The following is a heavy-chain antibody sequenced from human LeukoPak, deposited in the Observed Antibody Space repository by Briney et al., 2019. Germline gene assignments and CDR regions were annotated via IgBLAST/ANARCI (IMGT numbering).Heavy chain of an antibody. J-gene: IGHJ4*02. CDR2: IRGDGFTR. CDR1: GFSFGDSG. Sequence: GGSLRLSCAASGFSFGDSGMHWVRQVPGKGQEWQCLIRGDGFTRFYADSVKGRCTVSRDNSINSLYLLMKSLKTEDTALYYCVKDHPVLAFWGQGVLVSVSS. CDR3: VKDHPVLAF. V-gene: IGHV3-43*02. D-gene: IGHD1-14*01.